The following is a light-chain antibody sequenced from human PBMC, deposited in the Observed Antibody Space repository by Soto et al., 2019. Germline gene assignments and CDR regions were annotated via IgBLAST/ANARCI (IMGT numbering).Light chain of an antibody. V-gene: IGKV1-5*03. CDR1: QSISSW. J-gene: IGKJ2*01. Sequence: DIQMTQSPSTLSASVGDRVTITCRASQSISSWLAWYQQKPGKAPKLLIYKASSLQSGVPSRFSGSGSGTEFTLTISSLQPDDFAIYYCQQYQSYSYTFGQGTRLEIK. CDR3: QQYQSYSYT. CDR2: KAS.